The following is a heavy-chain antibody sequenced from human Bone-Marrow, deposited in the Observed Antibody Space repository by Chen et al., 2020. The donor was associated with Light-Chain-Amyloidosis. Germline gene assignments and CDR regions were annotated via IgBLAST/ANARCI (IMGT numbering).Heavy chain of an antibody. Sequence: EVQLEQSGPEVKKPGESLKISCKGSGYTFPNYGIGWVRQMPGKGLEWMGVIYHDDSDARYSPSFEGQVTISADKSITTAYLQWRSLKASDTAMYYCARRRDGYNFDYWGQGTLVTVSS. CDR3: ARRRDGYNFDY. V-gene: IGHV5-51*01. CDR1: GYTFPNYG. J-gene: IGHJ4*02. CDR2: IYHDDSDA. D-gene: IGHD5-12*01.